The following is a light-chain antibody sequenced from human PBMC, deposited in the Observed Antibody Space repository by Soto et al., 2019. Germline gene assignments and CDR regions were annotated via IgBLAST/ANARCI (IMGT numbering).Light chain of an antibody. CDR3: MQGTHWPYT. J-gene: IGKJ2*01. V-gene: IGKV2-30*01. CDR2: KVS. CDR1: QSLVYSDGNTY. Sequence: DVVMTQSPLSLPVTLGQPASISCRSSQSLVYSDGNTYLNWFQQRPGQSPRRLIYKVSNRDSGVPDRFSGSGSVTDFTLKISRVETEYVGVYFCMQGTHWPYTFGQGTKLEIK.